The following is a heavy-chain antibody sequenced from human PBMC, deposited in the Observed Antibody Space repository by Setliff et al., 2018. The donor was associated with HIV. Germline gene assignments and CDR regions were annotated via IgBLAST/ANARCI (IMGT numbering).Heavy chain of an antibody. CDR2: IYCSGST. CDR3: ARNIEWEPYAFDI. Sequence: PSETLSLTCTVSGYSISSGSYWGWIRQPPGKGLEWIGYIYCSGSTNYNPSLKSRVTISVDTSKNQFSLKLTSVTAADTAVYYCARNIEWEPYAFDIWGQGTMVTVSS. CDR1: GYSISSGSY. D-gene: IGHD1-26*01. J-gene: IGHJ3*02. V-gene: IGHV4-61*01.